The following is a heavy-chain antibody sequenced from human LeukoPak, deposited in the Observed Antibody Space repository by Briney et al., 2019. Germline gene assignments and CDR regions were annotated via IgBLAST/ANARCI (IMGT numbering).Heavy chain of an antibody. CDR3: AYYGSGSYRAPSDP. V-gene: IGHV5-10-1*01. D-gene: IGHD3-10*01. CDR2: IDPSDSYT. Sequence: GEALKISRKGSGYSFTSYWNSWGRQMPGKGLEWMGRIDPSDSYTNYSPSFQGHVTISADKSITTAYQQWSSLKASDTAMYYCAYYGSGSYRAPSDPWGQGTLVTVSS. J-gene: IGHJ5*02. CDR1: GYSFTSYW.